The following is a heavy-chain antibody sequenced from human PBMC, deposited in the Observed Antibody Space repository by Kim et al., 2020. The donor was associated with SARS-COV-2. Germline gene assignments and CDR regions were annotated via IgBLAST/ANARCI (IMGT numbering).Heavy chain of an antibody. D-gene: IGHD3-3*01. J-gene: IGHJ4*02. CDR2: IHYSGST. CDR1: GGSISSNSYY. V-gene: IGHV4-39*01. Sequence: SETLSLTCTVSGGSISSNSYYWGWLRRPPGKGLEHIGNIHYSGSTDYNPSLESRVTISVDTSNNQFSLKLTSVTAADTGVYYCARQLRPSGQPFWLRKKPNGPFDYWGQGILVPVSS. CDR3: ARQLRPSGQPFWLRKKPNGPFDY.